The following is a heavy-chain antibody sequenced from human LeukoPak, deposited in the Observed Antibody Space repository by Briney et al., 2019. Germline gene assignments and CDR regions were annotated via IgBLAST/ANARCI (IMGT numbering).Heavy chain of an antibody. V-gene: IGHV1-18*01. Sequence: GASVTVSCKASGYTFTSYGISWVRQAPGQGLEWMGWISAYNGNTNYAQKLQGRVTMTTDTSTSTAYMELRSLRSDDTAVYYCARDHYGSGRDNWFDPWGQGTLVTVSS. CDR3: ARDHYGSGRDNWFDP. CDR2: ISAYNGNT. D-gene: IGHD3-10*01. J-gene: IGHJ5*02. CDR1: GYTFTSYG.